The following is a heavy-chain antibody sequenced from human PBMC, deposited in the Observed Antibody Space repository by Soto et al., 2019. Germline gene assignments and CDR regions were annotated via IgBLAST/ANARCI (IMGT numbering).Heavy chain of an antibody. D-gene: IGHD3-3*01. CDR2: IVTLFGTA. Sequence: QVQLVQSGAEVKEPGSSVNVSCKTSGATFGNTAVTWVRQAPGQGLEWIGGIVTLFGTANYAQKFRGRVTITADESTSTAYMELSSLRTDDTAVYYCARDGDPGYSFWSGPLGGGRFDPWGQGTLVTVSS. J-gene: IGHJ5*02. CDR1: GATFGNTA. CDR3: ARDGDPGYSFWSGPLGGGRFDP. V-gene: IGHV1-69*12.